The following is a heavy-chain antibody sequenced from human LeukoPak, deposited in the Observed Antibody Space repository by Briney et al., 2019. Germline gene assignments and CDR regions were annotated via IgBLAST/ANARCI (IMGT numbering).Heavy chain of an antibody. CDR2: MNPNSGNT. Sequence: ASVKVSCKASGYTFTSFDINWVRQAPGQGLEWMGWMNPNSGNTGYAQTFQGRVTITRNTSISTAYMELSSLRSEDTAVYYCAKGSSGYYHGSYNWFDPWGQGTLVTVSS. CDR3: AKGSSGYYHGSYNWFDP. V-gene: IGHV1-8*03. CDR1: GYTFTSFD. J-gene: IGHJ5*02. D-gene: IGHD3-22*01.